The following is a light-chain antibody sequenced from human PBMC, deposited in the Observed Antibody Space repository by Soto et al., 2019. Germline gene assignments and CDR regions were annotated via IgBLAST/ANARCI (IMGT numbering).Light chain of an antibody. V-gene: IGKV3-20*01. CDR3: QHYGNSPVLT. J-gene: IGKJ4*01. CDR1: QSVSSY. CDR2: AAS. Sequence: EIVLTQSPGTLSLSPGERATLSCRASQSVSSYLAWYQQKFGQAPRLLIYAASSRATGIPDRFSGSGPGTDFTLTISRLEPEDFAVYYCQHYGNSPVLTVGGGTKVDI.